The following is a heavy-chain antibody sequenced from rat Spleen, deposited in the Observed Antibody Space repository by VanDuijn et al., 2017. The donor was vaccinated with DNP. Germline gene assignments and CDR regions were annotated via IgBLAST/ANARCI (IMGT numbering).Heavy chain of an antibody. D-gene: IGHD4-3*01. V-gene: IGHV5-25*01. Sequence: EVQLVESGGGLVQPGRSMKLSCAASGFTFSNYYMAWVRQAPTKGLEWVASISTGGGKTYYRDSVKGRFTIYRDNAKSTLYLQMNSLKSEDTATYYCARHSGSPLDYWGQGVMVTVSS. J-gene: IGHJ2*01. CDR1: GFTFSNYY. CDR2: ISTGGGKT. CDR3: ARHSGSPLDY.